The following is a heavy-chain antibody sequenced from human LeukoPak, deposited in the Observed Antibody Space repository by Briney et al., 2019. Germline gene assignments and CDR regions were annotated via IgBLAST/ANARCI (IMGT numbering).Heavy chain of an antibody. CDR1: GGSISSGDYY. Sequence: SETLSLTCTVSGGSISSGDYYWSWIRQPPGKGLEWIGYIYYSGSTYYNPSLKSRVTISVDTSKNQFSLKLSSVTAADTAVYYCARAHYYDSSGLSFDSWGQGTLVTVSS. CDR3: ARAHYYDSSGLSFDS. CDR2: IYYSGST. J-gene: IGHJ5*01. D-gene: IGHD3-22*01. V-gene: IGHV4-30-4*01.